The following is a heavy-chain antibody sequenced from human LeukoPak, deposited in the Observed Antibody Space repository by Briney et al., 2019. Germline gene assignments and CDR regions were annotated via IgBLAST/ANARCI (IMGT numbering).Heavy chain of an antibody. Sequence: PGGSLRLSGAGSGFTFSSYAMHGLRPAPGQGLEYVSAISSNGGSTYYANSVKGRFTIPRDNYKNTLYLQMGSLRAEDMAVYYCARDIVRATHTDYWGQGTLVTVSS. V-gene: IGHV3-64*01. J-gene: IGHJ4*02. CDR2: ISSNGGST. CDR1: GFTFSSYA. CDR3: ARDIVRATHTDY. D-gene: IGHD1-26*01.